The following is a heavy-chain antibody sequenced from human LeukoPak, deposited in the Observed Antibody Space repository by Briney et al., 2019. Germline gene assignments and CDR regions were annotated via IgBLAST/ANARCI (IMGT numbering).Heavy chain of an antibody. V-gene: IGHV1-69*13. Sequence: ASVKVSCKASGYTFTSYGISWVRQAPGQGLEWMGGIIPIFGTANYAQKFQGRVTITADESTSTAYMELSSLRSEDTAVYYCAIVGANPQYYFDYWGQGTLVTVSS. CDR1: GYTFTSYG. J-gene: IGHJ4*02. D-gene: IGHD1-26*01. CDR2: IIPIFGTA. CDR3: AIVGANPQYYFDY.